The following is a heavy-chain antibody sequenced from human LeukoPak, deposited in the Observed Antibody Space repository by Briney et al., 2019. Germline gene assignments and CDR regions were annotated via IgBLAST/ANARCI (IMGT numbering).Heavy chain of an antibody. J-gene: IGHJ4*02. V-gene: IGHV4-59*01. CDR1: GGSISSYY. CDR2: IYYSGST. Sequence: PSETLSLTCTVSGGSISSYYWSWIRQPPGKGLEWIGYIYYSGSTNYNPSLKSRVTISVDTSKNQFSLKLSSVTAADTAVYYCAREHTAPSYFDYWGQGTLVTVSS. CDR3: AREHTAPSYFDY. D-gene: IGHD5-18*01.